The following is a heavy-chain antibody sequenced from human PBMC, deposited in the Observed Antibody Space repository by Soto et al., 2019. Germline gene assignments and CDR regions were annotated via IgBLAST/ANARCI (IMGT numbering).Heavy chain of an antibody. CDR1: GFTFSNYW. J-gene: IGHJ6*02. D-gene: IGHD2-2*01. V-gene: IGHV3-7*01. CDR3: ARDLGRTAAGYYYYYAMDV. CDR2: IKQDGSEK. Sequence: LRLSCAASGFTFSNYWMNWVRQAPGKGLEWVANIKQDGSEKYFVDSVKGRFTISRDNAKNSLYLQMNSLRAEDTAVYYCARDLGRTAAGYYYYYAMDVWGQGTTVTVSS.